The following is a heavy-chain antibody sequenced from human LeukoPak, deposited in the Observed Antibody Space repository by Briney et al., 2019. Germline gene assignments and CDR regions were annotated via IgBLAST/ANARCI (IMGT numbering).Heavy chain of an antibody. Sequence: PGGSLRLSCAASGFTFSSYGMHWVRQAPGKGLEWVAVISYDGSNKYYADSVKGRFTISRDNSKNTLYLQMNSLRAEDTAVYYCAKLSDYYDSSGSGSDAFDIWGQGTMVTVSS. CDR1: GFTFSSYG. V-gene: IGHV3-30*18. D-gene: IGHD3-22*01. CDR2: ISYDGSNK. CDR3: AKLSDYYDSSGSGSDAFDI. J-gene: IGHJ3*02.